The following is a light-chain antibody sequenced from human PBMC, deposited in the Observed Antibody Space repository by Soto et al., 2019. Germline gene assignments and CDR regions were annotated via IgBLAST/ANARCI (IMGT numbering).Light chain of an antibody. Sequence: SALTQPPSASGSVGQSVTISCTGTSSDVGAYNYVSWYQQHPGKAPKLMIYEVSKRPSGVPDRFSGSKSGYTASLTVSGLHAEDEADYYCSSHAGNNNYVFGTGTKLTVL. V-gene: IGLV2-8*01. J-gene: IGLJ1*01. CDR1: SSDVGAYNY. CDR2: EVS. CDR3: SSHAGNNNYV.